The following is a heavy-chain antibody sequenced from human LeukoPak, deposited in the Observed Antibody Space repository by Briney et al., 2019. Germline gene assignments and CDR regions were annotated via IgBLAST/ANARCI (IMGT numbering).Heavy chain of an antibody. D-gene: IGHD4-11*01. CDR2: IYHSGST. J-gene: IGHJ5*02. CDR1: GGSISSGGYY. CDR3: ARERTVTKNWFDP. V-gene: IGHV4-30-2*01. Sequence: PSETLSLTCTVSGGSISSGGYYWSWIRQPPGKGLEWIGYIYHSGSTYYNPSLKSRVTISVDRSKNQFSLKLSSVTAADTAVYYCARERTVTKNWFDPWGQGTLVTVSS.